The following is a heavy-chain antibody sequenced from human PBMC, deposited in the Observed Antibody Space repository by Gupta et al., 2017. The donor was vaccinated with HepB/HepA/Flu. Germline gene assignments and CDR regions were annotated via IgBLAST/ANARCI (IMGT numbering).Heavy chain of an antibody. CDR1: GYTFPGSY. CDR3: ATEGSGSYPSYYFDY. J-gene: IGHJ4*02. CDR2: INPKSGDT. V-gene: IGHV1-2*04. D-gene: IGHD3-10*01. Sequence: QVQLVQSGAEVQKHGASVKVSCRTSGYTFPGSYIHWVRQAPGQGLEWMGCINPKSGDTNYAQKFQGWVTMTRDTSISTAYMELSRLTSDDTAIYYCATEGSGSYPSYYFDYWGQGTLVTVSS.